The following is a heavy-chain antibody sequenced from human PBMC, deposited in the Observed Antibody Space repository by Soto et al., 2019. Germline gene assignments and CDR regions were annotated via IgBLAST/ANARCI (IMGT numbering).Heavy chain of an antibody. CDR3: ARVERTLSTPFAYGMDV. CDR1: GGSINSGGYC. J-gene: IGHJ6*02. V-gene: IGHV4-30-2*01. D-gene: IGHD2-2*01. Sequence: QLQLQESGSGLVKPSQTLSLTCTVSGGSINSGGYCWIWIRQPPGKGLEWIGYIYHTGNTFYNPSLQSRVTISVDQSKNQFSLSLGSVTAADTAMYYCARVERTLSTPFAYGMDVWGQGTTVTVSS. CDR2: IYHTGNT.